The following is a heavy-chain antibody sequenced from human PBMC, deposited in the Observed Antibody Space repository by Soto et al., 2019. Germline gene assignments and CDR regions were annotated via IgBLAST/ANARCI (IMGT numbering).Heavy chain of an antibody. CDR3: GRCRTDRYAMDV. D-gene: IGHD2-2*01. J-gene: IGHJ6*02. CDR1: GYSFTSYG. Sequence: QVRLVQSGSDVEKPGASVKVSCKASGYSFTSYGIGWVRQVPGQGAEWMGWISPYNGRTNYAQSVKGRVVMTTDISTNTVYLALRSLRSDDSAIYYCGRCRTDRYAMDVWGQGTTVTVSS. CDR2: ISPYNGRT. V-gene: IGHV1-18*01.